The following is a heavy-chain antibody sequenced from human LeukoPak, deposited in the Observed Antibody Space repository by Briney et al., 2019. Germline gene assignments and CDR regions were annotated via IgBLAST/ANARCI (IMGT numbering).Heavy chain of an antibody. CDR2: IIPIFGTA. Sequence: GASVKVSCKASGGTFSSYVISWVRQAPGQGLEWMGGIIPIFGTANYAQKFQGRVTITADKSTSTAYMELSSLRSEDTAVYYCAKDSRSVVVTVDPYYFDYWGQGTLVSVSS. D-gene: IGHD2-21*02. CDR3: AKDSRSVVVTVDPYYFDY. V-gene: IGHV1-69*06. CDR1: GGTFSSYV. J-gene: IGHJ4*02.